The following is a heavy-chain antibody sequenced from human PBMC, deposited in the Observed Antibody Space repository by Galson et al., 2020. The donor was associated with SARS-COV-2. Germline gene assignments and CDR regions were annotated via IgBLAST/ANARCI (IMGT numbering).Heavy chain of an antibody. V-gene: IGHV3-7*03. CDR1: GFTFSYYW. J-gene: IGHJ4*02. D-gene: IGHD6-13*01. Sequence: GESLKISCAASGFTFSYYWMSWVRQAPGQGLEWVANIKEDGSEKYYVESVKGRFTASRDNAKNSLYLHMNSLRDEDTAVYYCARLQSGSWYNYWGQGTLVTVSS. CDR3: ARLQSGSWYNY. CDR2: IKEDGSEK.